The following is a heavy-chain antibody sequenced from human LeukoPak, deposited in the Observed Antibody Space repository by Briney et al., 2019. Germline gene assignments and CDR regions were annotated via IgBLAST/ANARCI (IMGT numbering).Heavy chain of an antibody. J-gene: IGHJ6*03. D-gene: IGHD3-10*01. CDR3: AREFRRWLGGYYYYYMDV. CDR1: GGSISSYY. CDR2: IYYSGST. Sequence: SETLSLTCTVSGGSISSYYWSWIRQPPGKGLEWIGYIYYSGSTNYNPSLKSRVTISVDTSKNQFSLKLSSVTAADTAVYYCAREFRRWLGGYYYYYMDVWGKGTTVTVSS. V-gene: IGHV4-59*01.